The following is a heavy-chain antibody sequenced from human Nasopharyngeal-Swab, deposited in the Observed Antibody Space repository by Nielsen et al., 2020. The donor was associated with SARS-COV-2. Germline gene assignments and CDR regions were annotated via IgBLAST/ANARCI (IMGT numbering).Heavy chain of an antibody. CDR3: ARSGYSYGSAPDY. D-gene: IGHD5-18*01. CDR2: IYDNGST. Sequence: SETLSLTCSVSGGSMSSHYWSWIRQPPGKGLEWIGYIYDNGSTKYNPSVKSRVTISIDTSKNQFSLNLNSVTAADTAVYYCARSGYSYGSAPDYWGQGTLVTVSS. V-gene: IGHV4-59*08. J-gene: IGHJ4*02. CDR1: GGSMSSHY.